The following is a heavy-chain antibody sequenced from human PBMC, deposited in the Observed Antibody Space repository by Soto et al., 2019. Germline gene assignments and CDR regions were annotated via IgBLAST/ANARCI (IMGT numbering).Heavy chain of an antibody. D-gene: IGHD3-3*01. V-gene: IGHV1-69*02. J-gene: IGHJ6*02. Sequence: SVKVSCKASGDTFNFYTINWVRQAPGLGLEWMGRFNPILSFSNSALKFQGRVTLTADKSTSTAYMVLRSLRSEDTAVYYCWVTIFGVVMQQTDVWGQGTTVTVSS. CDR1: GDTFNFYT. CDR3: WVTIFGVVMQQTDV. CDR2: FNPILSFS.